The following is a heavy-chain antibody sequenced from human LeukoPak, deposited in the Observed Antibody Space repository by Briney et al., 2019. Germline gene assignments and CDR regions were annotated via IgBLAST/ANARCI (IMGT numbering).Heavy chain of an antibody. Sequence: ASVKVSCKASGYTFITYYIHWVRQAPGLRPEWMGLMNPYGGRTTYAQKFQGRLTVTSDTSTSTAYLDLSSLKSEDTAVYYCARGSISSAHSGYGDAFDIWGQGTMVTVSS. CDR2: MNPYGGRT. D-gene: IGHD5-12*01. CDR3: ARGSISSAHSGYGDAFDI. CDR1: GYTFITYY. V-gene: IGHV1-46*03. J-gene: IGHJ3*02.